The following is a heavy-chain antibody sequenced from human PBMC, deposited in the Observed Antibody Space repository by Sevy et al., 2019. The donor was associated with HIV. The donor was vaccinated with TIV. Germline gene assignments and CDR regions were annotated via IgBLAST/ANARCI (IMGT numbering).Heavy chain of an antibody. CDR3: AAILRDVLYLVEFRRDDHYYMDV. V-gene: IGHV3-15*01. Sequence: GGSLRLSCAASGFIFSNAWMTWVRQAPGTGLEWVGRIKSESDRGTADYAAPVKGRFTISRDDSKNTLYLQINSLKTEDTAVYYCAAILRDVLYLVEFRRDDHYYMDVWGKGTTVTVSS. CDR2: IKSESDRGTA. D-gene: IGHD3-3*01. CDR1: GFIFSNAW. J-gene: IGHJ6*03.